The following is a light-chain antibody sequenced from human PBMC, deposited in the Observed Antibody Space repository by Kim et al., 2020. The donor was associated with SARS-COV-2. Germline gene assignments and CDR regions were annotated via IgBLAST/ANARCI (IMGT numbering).Light chain of an antibody. CDR3: QQRSNWPIT. V-gene: IGKV3-11*01. Sequence: LSPGERATLSRRASQNIGIYLAWYQQKPGQAPRLLIYHASNRATGIPARFSGSGSGTDFTLTISSLEPEDFAVYYCQQRSNWPITFGQGTRLEIK. J-gene: IGKJ5*01. CDR2: HAS. CDR1: QNIGIY.